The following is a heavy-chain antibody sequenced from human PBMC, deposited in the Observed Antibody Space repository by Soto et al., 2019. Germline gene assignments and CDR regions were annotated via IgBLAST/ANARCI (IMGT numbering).Heavy chain of an antibody. J-gene: IGHJ4*02. CDR1: GFTFSDYY. V-gene: IGHV3-11*06. Sequence: LRLSCAASGFTFSDYYMSWIRQAPGKGLEWVSYISSSSSYTNYADSVKGRFTISRDNAKNSLYLQMNSLRAEDTAVYYCARDGLITVGTFDYWGQGTLVTSPQ. D-gene: IGHD3-16*01. CDR2: ISSSSSYT. CDR3: ARDGLITVGTFDY.